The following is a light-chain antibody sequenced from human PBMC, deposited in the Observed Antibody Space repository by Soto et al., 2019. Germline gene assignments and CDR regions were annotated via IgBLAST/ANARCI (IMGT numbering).Light chain of an antibody. CDR1: QSVSSN. Sequence: EIVMTQSPATLSVSPGERATLSCRTSQSVSSNLAWYQQEPGQPPRLLIYDASTRATGIPPRFGGSGSGTEFTLTISRLQSEDFAVYYCQQYNNWPPLTFGGGTKVEIK. CDR3: QQYNNWPPLT. V-gene: IGKV3-15*01. CDR2: DAS. J-gene: IGKJ4*01.